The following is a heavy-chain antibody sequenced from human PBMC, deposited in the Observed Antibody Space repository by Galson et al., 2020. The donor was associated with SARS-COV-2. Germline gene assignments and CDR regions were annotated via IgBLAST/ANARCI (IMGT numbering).Heavy chain of an antibody. V-gene: IGHV3-30*04. D-gene: IGHD2-15*01. Sequence: GGSLRLSCAASGFTFSSYAMHWVRQAPGKGLEWVAFISYDGSNKYYADSVKGRFTISRDNSKNTLYLQMNSLRAEDTAVYYCARESIVVVVAAAIDYWGQGTLVTVSS. CDR1: GFTFSSYA. CDR3: ARESIVVVVAAAIDY. J-gene: IGHJ4*02. CDR2: ISYDGSNK.